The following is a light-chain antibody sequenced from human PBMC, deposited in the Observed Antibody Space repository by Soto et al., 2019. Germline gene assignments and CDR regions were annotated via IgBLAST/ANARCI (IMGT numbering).Light chain of an antibody. CDR2: KAS. J-gene: IGKJ1*01. CDR1: QTINSW. CDR3: QQYNSYSWT. Sequence: IHMTQSPSTLSASVGDRVTITCRASQTINSWLAWYQQKPGKAPKLLIYKASYLQSWVPSTFSGSGSGTEFTLTISSLQPDDFATYYCQQYNSYSWTFGQGTKVDIK. V-gene: IGKV1-5*03.